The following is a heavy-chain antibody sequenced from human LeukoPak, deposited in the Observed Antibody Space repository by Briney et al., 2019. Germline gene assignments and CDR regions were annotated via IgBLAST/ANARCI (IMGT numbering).Heavy chain of an antibody. CDR3: ARDGRGIVGASGVFDI. V-gene: IGHV3-74*01. J-gene: IGHJ3*02. CDR2: INSDGSST. CDR1: RFTFSSYW. Sequence: GGSLRLSCAASRFTFSSYWMHWVRQAPGKGLVWVSRINSDGSSTSYADSVKGRFTISRDNAKNTLYLQMNSLRAEDTAVYYCARDGRGIVGASGVFDIWGQGTMVTVSS. D-gene: IGHD1-26*01.